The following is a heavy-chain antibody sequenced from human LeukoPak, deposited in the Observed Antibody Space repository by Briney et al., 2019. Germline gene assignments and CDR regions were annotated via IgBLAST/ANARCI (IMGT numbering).Heavy chain of an antibody. J-gene: IGHJ4*02. Sequence: GGSLRLSCAASGFTFSSYEMNWVRQAPGKGLEWVSYISSSGSTIYYADSVKGRFTISRDNAKNTLYLQTNSLRAEDTAVYYCARVRWGGLYYFDYWGQGTLVTVSS. CDR3: ARVRWGGLYYFDY. D-gene: IGHD3-16*01. V-gene: IGHV3-48*03. CDR2: ISSSGSTI. CDR1: GFTFSSYE.